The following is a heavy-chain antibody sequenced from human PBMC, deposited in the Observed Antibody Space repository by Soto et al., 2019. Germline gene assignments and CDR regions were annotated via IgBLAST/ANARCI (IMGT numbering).Heavy chain of an antibody. Sequence: QLQLQESGSGLVKPSQTLSLTCAVSGGSISSGGYSWSWIRQPPGKGLEWIGYIYHSGSTYYNPSLKSRGPLSIDRSKNQFSLKLSSVTAADTAVYYCARAHGSGWGAFDIWGQGTMVTVSS. J-gene: IGHJ3*02. CDR2: IYHSGST. D-gene: IGHD3-10*01. V-gene: IGHV4-30-2*01. CDR1: GGSISSGGYS. CDR3: ARAHGSGWGAFDI.